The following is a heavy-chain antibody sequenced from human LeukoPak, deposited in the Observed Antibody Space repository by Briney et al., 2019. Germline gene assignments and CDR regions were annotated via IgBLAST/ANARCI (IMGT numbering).Heavy chain of an antibody. CDR2: ISYDGSNK. CDR3: ARDGNFYYGPGSYCDY. V-gene: IGHV3-30-3*01. Sequence: GGSLRLSCAASEFTVSSNYMSWVRLAPAKGLEWVAVISYDGSNKYYADSVKGRFTISRDNSKNTLYLQMNSLRAEDTALYYCARDGNFYYGPGSYCDYWGQGTLVTVSS. CDR1: EFTVSSNY. J-gene: IGHJ4*02. D-gene: IGHD3-10*01.